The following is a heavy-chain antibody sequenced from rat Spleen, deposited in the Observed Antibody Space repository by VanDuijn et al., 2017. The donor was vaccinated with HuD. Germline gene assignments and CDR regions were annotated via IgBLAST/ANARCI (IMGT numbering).Heavy chain of an antibody. D-gene: IGHD1-2*01. CDR2: ISYEGSST. Sequence: EVQLVESGGGLVQPGRSLKLSCAASGFTFSDYYMAWVRQAPKKGLEWVASISYEGSSTYYGDSVKGRFTISRDNAENTVYLQMHSLRSEDTATYYCGKDMNYYSTYPFYVMGAWGQGASVTVSS. V-gene: IGHV5-22*01. CDR1: GFTFSDYY. J-gene: IGHJ4*01. CDR3: GKDMNYYSTYPFYVMGA.